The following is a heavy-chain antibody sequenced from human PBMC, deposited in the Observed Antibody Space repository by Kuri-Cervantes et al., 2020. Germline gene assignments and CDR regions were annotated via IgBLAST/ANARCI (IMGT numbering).Heavy chain of an antibody. CDR1: GVPISRGDYY. D-gene: IGHD3-9*01. V-gene: IGHV4-30-4*01. J-gene: IGHJ5*02. CDR2: IYYSGST. CDR3: ARRKFNLLTGTNWFDL. Sequence: SETLSLTCTVSGVPISRGDYYWSWIRQPPGKGLEWIGYIYYSGSTYYNPSLKSRLTISVDTSKNQFSLKLSSVTAADTALYYCARRKFNLLTGTNWFDLWGQGTLVTVSS.